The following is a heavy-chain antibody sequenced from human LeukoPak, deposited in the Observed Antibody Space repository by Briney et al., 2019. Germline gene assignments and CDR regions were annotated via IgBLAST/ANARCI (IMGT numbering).Heavy chain of an antibody. CDR2: INTNTGNP. D-gene: IGHD6-13*01. CDR3: AKSSSWDYYYYYMDV. Sequence: AASVKVSCKASGYTFTSYAMNWVRQAPGQGLEWVGWINTNTGNPTYAQGFTGRFVFSLDTSVSTAYLQISSLKAEDTAVYYCAKSSSWDYYYYYMDVWGKGTTVTVFS. V-gene: IGHV7-4-1*02. J-gene: IGHJ6*03. CDR1: GYTFTSYA.